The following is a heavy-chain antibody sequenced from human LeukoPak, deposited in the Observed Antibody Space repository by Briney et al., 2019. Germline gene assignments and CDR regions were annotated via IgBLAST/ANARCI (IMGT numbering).Heavy chain of an antibody. CDR3: ARQLGARVAIDY. D-gene: IGHD3-16*01. V-gene: IGHV4-34*01. CDR2: INHSGST. Sequence: SETLSLTCAVYGGPFSGYYWRWIRQPPGKGLEWIGEINHSGSTNYNPSLKSRVTISVDTSKNHFSLKLSSVTAADTAVYYCARQLGARVAIDYWGQGTLVTVSS. CDR1: GGPFSGYY. J-gene: IGHJ4*02.